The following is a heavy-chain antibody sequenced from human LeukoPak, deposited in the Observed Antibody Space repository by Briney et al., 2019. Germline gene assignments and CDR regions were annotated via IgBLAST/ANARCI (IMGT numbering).Heavy chain of an antibody. CDR1: GFTFSSYD. V-gene: IGHV3-23*01. CDR3: AREGDSSGWYGPGWFDP. CDR2: ISGTGDST. J-gene: IGHJ5*02. D-gene: IGHD6-19*01. Sequence: GGSLRLSCAASGFTFSSYDMSWVRQAPGKGLEWVSAISGTGDSTYYADSVTGRFSISRDNSKNTLYVQMNSLRAEDTAVYYCAREGDSSGWYGPGWFDPWGQGTLVTVSS.